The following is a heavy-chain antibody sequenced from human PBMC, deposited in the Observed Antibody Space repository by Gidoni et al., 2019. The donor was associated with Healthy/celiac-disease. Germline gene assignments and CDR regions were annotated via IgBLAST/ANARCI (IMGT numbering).Heavy chain of an antibody. CDR2: IYHSGST. V-gene: IGHV4-4*02. CDR1: GGSISSSNW. D-gene: IGHD3-22*01. J-gene: IGHJ4*02. CDR3: ARSGDYYDSSGYTPIDY. Sequence: QVQLQESGPGLVKPSGTLSLTCAVSGGSISSSNWWSWVRQPPGKGLEWLGEIYHSGSTNYNTSLKSRVTISVDKSKNQFSLKLSSVTAADTAVYYCARSGDYYDSSGYTPIDYWGQGTLVTVSS.